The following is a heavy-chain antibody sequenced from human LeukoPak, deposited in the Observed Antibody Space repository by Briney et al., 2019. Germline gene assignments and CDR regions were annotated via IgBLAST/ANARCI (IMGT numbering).Heavy chain of an antibody. J-gene: IGHJ4*02. CDR1: GFTFSSYA. Sequence: GGSLRLSCAASGFTFSSYAMSWVRQAPGKGLEWVSAISGSGGSTYYADSVKDRFTISRDNSKNTLYLQMNSLRAEDTAVYYCAKDQDIVVVPAAPFDYWGQGTLVTVSS. D-gene: IGHD2-2*01. CDR3: AKDQDIVVVPAAPFDY. CDR2: ISGSGGST. V-gene: IGHV3-23*01.